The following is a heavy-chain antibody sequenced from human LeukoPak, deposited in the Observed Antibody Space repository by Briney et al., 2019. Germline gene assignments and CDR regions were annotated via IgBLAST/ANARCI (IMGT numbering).Heavy chain of an antibody. J-gene: IGHJ4*02. Sequence: PGGSLRLSCTASGFTFSCHWIHWLRQAPGMGLVWVSRINEHGTDSMYAESGKGRFTISRDNAKNTVYLQMNSLRAEDTAVYYCARVGYDGTGYYSLGNYWGQGTLVSVSS. D-gene: IGHD3-22*01. CDR2: INEHGTDS. V-gene: IGHV3-74*03. CDR1: GFTFSCHW. CDR3: ARVGYDGTGYYSLGNY.